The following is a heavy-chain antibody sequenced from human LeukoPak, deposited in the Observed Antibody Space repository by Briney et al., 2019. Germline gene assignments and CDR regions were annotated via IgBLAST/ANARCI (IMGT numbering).Heavy chain of an antibody. J-gene: IGHJ5*02. V-gene: IGHV1-2*02. CDR1: GYTFTGYY. D-gene: IGHD3-10*01. CDR2: INPNSGGT. Sequence: ASVKVSCKASGYTFTGYYMHWVRQAPGQEREWMGWINPNSGGTNYAQKFQGRVTMTRDTSISTAYMELSRLRSDDTAVYYCAGGSGSYVWFDPWGQGTLVTVSS. CDR3: AGGSGSYVWFDP.